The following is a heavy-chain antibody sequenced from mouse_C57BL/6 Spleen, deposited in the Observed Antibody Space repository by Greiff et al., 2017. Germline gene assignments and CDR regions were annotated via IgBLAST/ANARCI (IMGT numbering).Heavy chain of an antibody. CDR3: ARDYYGNYGWFAY. V-gene: IGHV1-55*01. CDR1: GYTFTSYW. D-gene: IGHD2-1*01. CDR2: IYPGSGST. J-gene: IGHJ3*01. Sequence: QVQLQQPGAELVKPGASVKMSCKASGYTFTSYWITWVKQRPGQGLEWIGDIYPGSGSTNYNEKFKSRATLTVDTSSSTAYMQLSSLTSEDYAVYYCARDYYGNYGWFAYWGQGTLVTVSA.